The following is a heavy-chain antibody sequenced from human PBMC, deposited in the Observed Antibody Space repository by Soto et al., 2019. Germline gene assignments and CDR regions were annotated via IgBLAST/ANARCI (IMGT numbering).Heavy chain of an antibody. Sequence: GESLKISCTGFGYTFTTFWISWVGQMPGRGLEWMGRIDPRDSYTNYSPSFQGHVTISGDKSISTVCLQWASLKASDTAMYYCARLYCSSSTCDSWFDPWGQGTLVTVSS. CDR2: IDPRDSYT. V-gene: IGHV5-10-1*01. CDR1: GYTFTTFW. CDR3: ARLYCSSSTCDSWFDP. J-gene: IGHJ5*02. D-gene: IGHD2-2*01.